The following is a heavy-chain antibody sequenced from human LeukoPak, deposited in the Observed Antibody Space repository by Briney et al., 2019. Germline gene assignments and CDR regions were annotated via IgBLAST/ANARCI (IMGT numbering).Heavy chain of an antibody. V-gene: IGHV3-21*01. D-gene: IGHD3-10*02. CDR2: ISGSGGST. J-gene: IGHJ6*04. CDR1: GFTFNRYN. Sequence: PGGSLRLSCAASGFTFNRYNMNWVRRAPGKGLEWVSAISGSGGSTYYADSVKGRFTISRDNAKNSLYLQMNSLRAEDTAVYYCAELGITMIGGVWGKGTTVTISS. CDR3: AELGITMIGGV.